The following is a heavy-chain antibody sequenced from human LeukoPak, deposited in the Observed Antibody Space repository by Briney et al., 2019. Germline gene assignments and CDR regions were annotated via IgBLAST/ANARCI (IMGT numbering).Heavy chain of an antibody. CDR1: GYTFIDYY. Sequence: ASVKVSCKASGYTFIDYYIHWVRQAPGQGLEWIGWINPDSGDTNYAQKFQGRVTMTRDTSITTVYMDLSRLRSDDTAVYYCARGLDYYDSSGIPFQHWGQGTLVTVSS. J-gene: IGHJ1*01. CDR3: ARGLDYYDSSGIPFQH. V-gene: IGHV1-2*02. CDR2: INPDSGDT. D-gene: IGHD3-22*01.